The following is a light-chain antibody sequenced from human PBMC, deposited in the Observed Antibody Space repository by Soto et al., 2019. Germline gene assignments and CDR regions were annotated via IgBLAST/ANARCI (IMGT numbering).Light chain of an antibody. V-gene: IGKV1-5*03. CDR1: QTISSW. Sequence: DIHMTQSPSTLSGSVGDRVTITCPASQTISSWLAWYQQKPGKAPKLLIYKASTLKSGVPSRFSGSGSGTEFTLTISSLQPDDFATYYGQHYTSYSEAFGQGTKVDIK. CDR3: QHYTSYSEA. CDR2: KAS. J-gene: IGKJ1*01.